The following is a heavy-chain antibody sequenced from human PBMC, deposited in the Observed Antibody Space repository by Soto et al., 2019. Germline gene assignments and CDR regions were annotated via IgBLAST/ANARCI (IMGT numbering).Heavy chain of an antibody. Sequence: QVQLVQSGDEVKKSGASVKVSCKASGYTFSNYGISWVRQAPGQGLEWMGGISSYNGLTAYAQNVQGRVTMTIDTPTRTVFMELTSLRSNDTTVYYCARDGGIRGFDSWGQGTLVTVSS. D-gene: IGHD3-10*01. CDR3: ARDGGIRGFDS. CDR1: GYTFSNYG. J-gene: IGHJ4*02. V-gene: IGHV1-18*04. CDR2: ISSYNGLT.